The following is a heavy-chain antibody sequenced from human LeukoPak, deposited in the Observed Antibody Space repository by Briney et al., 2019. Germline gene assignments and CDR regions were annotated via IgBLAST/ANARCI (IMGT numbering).Heavy chain of an antibody. D-gene: IGHD5-12*01. J-gene: IGHJ4*02. CDR2: ISWNSGSI. Sequence: PGRSLRLSCAASGFTFDDHAMHWVRQAPGKGLEWVSGISWNSGSIGYADSVKGRFTISRDNAKNSLYLQMNSLRAEDTALYYCAKVATMGSFDYWGQGTLVTVSS. CDR3: AKVATMGSFDY. V-gene: IGHV3-9*01. CDR1: GFTFDDHA.